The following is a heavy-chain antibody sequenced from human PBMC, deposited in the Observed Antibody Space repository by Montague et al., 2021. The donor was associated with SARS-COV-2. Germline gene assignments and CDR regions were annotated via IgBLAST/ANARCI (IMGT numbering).Heavy chain of an antibody. V-gene: IGHV4-59*01. Sequence: SETLSLTCSVSGGSISSDNWSWIRQSPRKGLEWIGYIYYRGTTNYNPSLKSRVTFSVDTSKNQFSLKLISVTAADTAVYFCAREDRWNWFDPWGQGVLVTVSS. CDR3: AREDRWNWFDP. CDR2: IYYRGTT. D-gene: IGHD5-24*01. CDR1: GGSISSDN. J-gene: IGHJ5*02.